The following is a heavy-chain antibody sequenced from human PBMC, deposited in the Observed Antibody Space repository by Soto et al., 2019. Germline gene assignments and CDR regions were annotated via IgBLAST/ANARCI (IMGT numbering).Heavy chain of an antibody. CDR3: ARVQGMGGGSFGMDV. V-gene: IGHV1-18*01. D-gene: IGHD1-26*01. CDR1: GYTFTSYG. CDR2: ISAYNGNT. J-gene: IGHJ6*02. Sequence: WASVKVSCKASGYTFTSYGISWVRQAPGQGLEWMGWISAYNGNTNYAQKFQGRVTMTTDTSTSTGYMELRSLRSDDTAVYYCARVQGMGGGSFGMDVWGQGTTVTVSS.